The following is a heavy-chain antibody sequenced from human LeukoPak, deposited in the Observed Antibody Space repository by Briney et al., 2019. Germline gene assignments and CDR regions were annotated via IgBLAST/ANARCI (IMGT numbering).Heavy chain of an antibody. Sequence: ASVKVSCKASGYTFTSYDTNWVRQATGQGPEWMGWMNPNSGNTGYAQKFQGRVTMTRNTSISTAYMELSSLRSEDTAVYYCARGWTVAGILGGSYYYYGMDVWGLGTTVSVSS. CDR2: MNPNSGNT. D-gene: IGHD6-19*01. CDR1: GYTFTSYD. J-gene: IGHJ6*02. CDR3: ARGWTVAGILGGSYYYYGMDV. V-gene: IGHV1-8*01.